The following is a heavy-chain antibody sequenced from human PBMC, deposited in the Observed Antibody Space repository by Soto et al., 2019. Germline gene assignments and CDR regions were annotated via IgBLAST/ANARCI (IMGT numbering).Heavy chain of an antibody. CDR2: IFYTGAT. CDR3: ARECRHSGGRRESWFAP. D-gene: IGHD3-10*01. Sequence: SQTLSLPCAVSGDSIYSRSHYWTWIRRAPGKGLEFIGYIFYTGATSYNPSLRGRISMSVDTSKTHFSLTLRSVTAADTAIYYCARECRHSGGRRESWFAPWGQGTQFTVSS. CDR1: GDSIYSRSHY. V-gene: IGHV4-31*02. J-gene: IGHJ5*02.